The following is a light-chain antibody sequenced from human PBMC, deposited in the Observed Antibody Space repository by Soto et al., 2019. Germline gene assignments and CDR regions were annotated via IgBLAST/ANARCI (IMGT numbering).Light chain of an antibody. Sequence: QSALTQPGSVSGSPGQSITISCTGTVNDVGVYNYVSWYQQHPGKAPKLMIYEVTNRPSGVSNRFSGSKSGNTASLTISARHADDEDDYYCCSLSGTSTVFLFGTGTKLTVL. J-gene: IGLJ1*01. CDR1: VNDVGVYNY. CDR2: EVT. V-gene: IGLV2-14*01. CDR3: CSLSGTSTVFL.